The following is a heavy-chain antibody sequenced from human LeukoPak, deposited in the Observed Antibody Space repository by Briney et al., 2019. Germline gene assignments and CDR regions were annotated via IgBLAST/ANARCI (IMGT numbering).Heavy chain of an antibody. V-gene: IGHV4-59*01. J-gene: IGHJ6*03. CDR1: GGSISSYY. CDR2: IYYSGST. Sequence: SETLSLTCTVSGGSISSYYWSWIRQPPGKGLEWIGYIYYSGSTNYNPSLKSRVTISVDTSKNQFSLKLSSVTAADTAVYYCATGTCSSTSCYRYYMDVWGKGTTVTIS. D-gene: IGHD2-2*01. CDR3: ATGTCSSTSCYRYYMDV.